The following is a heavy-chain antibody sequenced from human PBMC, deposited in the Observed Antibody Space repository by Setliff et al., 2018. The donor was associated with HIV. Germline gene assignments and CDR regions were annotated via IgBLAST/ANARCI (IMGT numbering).Heavy chain of an antibody. CDR3: ASTTYYYDSSGHPPGWFDP. V-gene: IGHV1-69*05. Sequence: SVKVSCKASGGTFSSYAISWVRQAPGQGLEWMGGIIPIFGTANYAQKFQGRVTITTDESTSTAYMELSSLRSDDTAVYYCASTTYYYDSSGHPPGWFDPWGQGTLVTVSS. D-gene: IGHD3-22*01. J-gene: IGHJ5*02. CDR1: GGTFSSYA. CDR2: IIPIFGTA.